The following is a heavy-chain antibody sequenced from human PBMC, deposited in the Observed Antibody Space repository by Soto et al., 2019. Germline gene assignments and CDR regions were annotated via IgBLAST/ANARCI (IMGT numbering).Heavy chain of an antibody. V-gene: IGHV3-13*01. CDR1: GLTSGSTD. CDR2: IGTAGDT. Sequence: EVQLVESGGALVHLGGSWRLSCAAPGLTSGSTDIHWAGQATGKGREWVSAIGTAGDTYYPGSVKGRFTISRENAKNSLYLQMNSLRAGDTAVYYCARATYGDSPNWYFDLWGRGTLVTVSS. D-gene: IGHD4-17*01. CDR3: ARATYGDSPNWYFDL. J-gene: IGHJ2*01.